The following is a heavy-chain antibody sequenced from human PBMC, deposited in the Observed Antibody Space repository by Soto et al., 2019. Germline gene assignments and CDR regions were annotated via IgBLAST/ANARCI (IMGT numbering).Heavy chain of an antibody. D-gene: IGHD6-13*01. CDR2: IYYSGST. V-gene: IGHV4-59*08. CDR1: GGSISSYY. Sequence: QVQLQESGPGLVKPSETLSLTCTVSGGSISSYYWSWIRQPPGKGLEWIGYIYYSGSTNYNPSLKSRVTISVDTSKNQFSLKLSSVTAADTAVYYCARQQQLSCDYWGQGTLVTVSS. CDR3: ARQQQLSCDY. J-gene: IGHJ4*02.